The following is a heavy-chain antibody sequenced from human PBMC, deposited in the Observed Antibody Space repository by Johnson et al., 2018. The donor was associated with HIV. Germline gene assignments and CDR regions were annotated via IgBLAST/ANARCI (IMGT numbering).Heavy chain of an antibody. CDR2: ISFVGIKK. V-gene: IGHV3-30*03. CDR3: ARVLGARGPGAFDI. CDR1: GFTFSSYG. J-gene: IGHJ3*02. Sequence: QVQLVESGGGVVQPGRSLRLSCAASGFTFSSYGMHWVRQAPGKGLEWVAGISFVGIKKYYANSVRGRFTISRDNSKNILYLQMNSLRAEDTALYYCARVLGARGPGAFDIWGQGTMVTVSS.